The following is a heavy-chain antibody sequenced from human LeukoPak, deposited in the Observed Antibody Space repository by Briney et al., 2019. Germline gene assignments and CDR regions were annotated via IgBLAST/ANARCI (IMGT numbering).Heavy chain of an antibody. V-gene: IGHV4-34*01. CDR3: ARHRYSGYDLDY. J-gene: IGHJ4*02. D-gene: IGHD5-12*01. CDR1: GGSFSGYY. CDR2: INHSGST. Sequence: SETLSLTCAVYGGSFSGYYWSWIRQPPGKGLEWIGEINHSGSTNYNPSLKSRVTISVDTSKNQFSLKLSSVTAADTAVYYCARHRYSGYDLDYWGQGTLVTVSS.